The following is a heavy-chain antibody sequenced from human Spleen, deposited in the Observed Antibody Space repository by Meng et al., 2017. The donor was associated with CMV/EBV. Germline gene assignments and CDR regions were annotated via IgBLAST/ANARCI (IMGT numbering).Heavy chain of an antibody. CDR1: VSSNSAA. CDR2: TYYRSKWYK. D-gene: IGHD6-19*01. CDR3: ARTRPHSSGWGNFDY. Sequence: VSSNSAAWNWIRQSPSRGLEWLGRTYYRSKWYKDYAVSVKSRITINPDTSKNQFSLQLNSVTPEDTAVYYCARTRPHSSGWGNFDYWGQGTLVTVSS. V-gene: IGHV6-1*01. J-gene: IGHJ4*02.